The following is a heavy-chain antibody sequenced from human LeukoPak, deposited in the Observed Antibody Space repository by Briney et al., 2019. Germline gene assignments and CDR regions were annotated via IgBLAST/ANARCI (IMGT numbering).Heavy chain of an antibody. J-gene: IGHJ4*02. CDR3: ARASSGGSYFLANTYYFDY. CDR1: GYTFTSYY. Sequence: ASVKVSCKASGYTFTSYYMHWVRQAPGQGLEWMGIINPSGGSTSYAQKFQGRVTMTRDMSTSTVYMELSSLRSEDMAVYYCARASSGGSYFLANTYYFDYWGQGTLVTVSS. V-gene: IGHV1-46*01. CDR2: INPSGGST. D-gene: IGHD1-26*01.